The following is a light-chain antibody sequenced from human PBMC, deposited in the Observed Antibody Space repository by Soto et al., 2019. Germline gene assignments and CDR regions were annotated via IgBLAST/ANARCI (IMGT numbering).Light chain of an antibody. CDR3: LQDYSYPLT. Sequence: DIRITQSPSSLSASLGDRVTITCLASQSISSYLNWYQQKPGKAPKLLIYAASTLQSGVPSRFSGSGSGTEFTLTISSLQPEDFATYYCLQDYSYPLTFGQGTRLEIK. CDR2: AAS. V-gene: IGKV1-39*01. CDR1: QSISSY. J-gene: IGKJ5*01.